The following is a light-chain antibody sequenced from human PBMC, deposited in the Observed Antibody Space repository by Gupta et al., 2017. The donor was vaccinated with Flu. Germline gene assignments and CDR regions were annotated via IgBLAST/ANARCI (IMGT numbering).Light chain of an antibody. V-gene: IGKV3-11*01. CDR1: QSVNRQ. CDR3: QQRNDGPLT. CDR2: CTS. J-gene: IGKJ5*01. Sequence: PAALSLSPREKATLCCMASQSVNRQLAWYQQKPGQPPRLLIYCTSNRATGIPAKFSGSGSGTDFTLTISSLQPEDLAIYYCQQRNDGPLTFGRGTRLEIK.